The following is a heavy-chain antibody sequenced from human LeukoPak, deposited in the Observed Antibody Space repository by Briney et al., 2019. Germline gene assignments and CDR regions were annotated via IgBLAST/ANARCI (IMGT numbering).Heavy chain of an antibody. CDR2: IYPGDSDT. CDR1: GYRFSTYW. Sequence: GEPLKISCKGSGYRFSTYWIGWVRQMPGKGLEWMGIIYPGDSDTRYSPSFQGQVTISADKSISTAYLQWSSLRASDTATYYCARHASAFDIWGQGTMVTLSS. J-gene: IGHJ3*02. CDR3: ARHASAFDI. V-gene: IGHV5-51*01.